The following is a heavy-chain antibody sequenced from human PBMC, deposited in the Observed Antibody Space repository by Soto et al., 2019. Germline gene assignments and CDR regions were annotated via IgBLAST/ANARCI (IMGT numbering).Heavy chain of an antibody. Sequence: GGSLRLSCAASGFTFSSYAMHWVRQAPGKGLEWVAVISYDGSNKYYADSVKGRFTISRDNSKNTLYLQMNSLRAEDTAVYYCARGYYDSSGPLGDYFDYWGQGTLVTVSS. D-gene: IGHD3-22*01. CDR3: ARGYYDSSGPLGDYFDY. CDR1: GFTFSSYA. J-gene: IGHJ4*02. V-gene: IGHV3-30-3*01. CDR2: ISYDGSNK.